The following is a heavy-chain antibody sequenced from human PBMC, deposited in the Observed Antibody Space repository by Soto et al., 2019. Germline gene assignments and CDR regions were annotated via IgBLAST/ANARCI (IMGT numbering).Heavy chain of an antibody. D-gene: IGHD2-15*01. CDR3: ARAPRVVAATLNWFDP. CDR1: GFTFSSYS. CDR2: FSSSSSYI. V-gene: IGHV3-21*01. J-gene: IGHJ5*02. Sequence: PGGSLRLSCAASGFTFSSYSMNWVRQAPGKGLEWVSSFSSSSSYIYYADSVKGRFTISRDDAKNSLFLQMNSLRAEDTAVYYCARAPRVVAATLNWFDPWGQGTLVTVSS.